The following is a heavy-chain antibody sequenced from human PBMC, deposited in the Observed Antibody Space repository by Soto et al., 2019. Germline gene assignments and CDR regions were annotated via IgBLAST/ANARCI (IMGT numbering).Heavy chain of an antibody. J-gene: IGHJ5*01. V-gene: IGHV1-18*01. Sequence: QVQLVQSGPELKKPGASVKVSCKTSGYSFHNSGISWVRQAPGQGLEWMGWISVLNGYAHYGQKFQGRVIMTADTFTSTAYMEWRGLRSDDTAMYYCSKNGTTWFASWGQGTPVTVSS. CDR3: SKNGTTWFAS. CDR1: GYSFHNSG. D-gene: IGHD1-1*01. CDR2: ISVLNGYA.